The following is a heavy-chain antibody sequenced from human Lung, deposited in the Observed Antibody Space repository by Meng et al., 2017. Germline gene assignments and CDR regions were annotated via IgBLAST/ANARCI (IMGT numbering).Heavy chain of an antibody. CDR2: INHSGST. D-gene: IGHD4-11*01. CDR3: ARGPTTMAHDFNY. J-gene: IGHJ4*02. CDR1: GGSFSDYY. V-gene: IGHV4-34*01. Sequence: LQQWGLSTLKPFGDLSPPLCVSGGSFSDYYWSWIRQPPGKGLEWIGEINHSGSTNYNPSLESRATISVDTSQNNLSLKLSSVTAADSAVYYCARGPTTMAHDFNYWGQGTLVTVSS.